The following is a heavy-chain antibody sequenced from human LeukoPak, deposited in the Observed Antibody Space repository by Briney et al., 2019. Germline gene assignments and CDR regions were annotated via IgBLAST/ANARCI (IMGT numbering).Heavy chain of an antibody. D-gene: IGHD4-17*01. V-gene: IGHV3-7*01. CDR1: GFTFSNYW. CDR3: ARRGGDPLAFDI. Sequence: PGGSLRLSCAASGFTFSNYWMSWVRQTPGKGLEGVANLNQDGSERYYVDSVKGRVTISRDNSNNSLYLQVNSLRAEDTAVYYCARRGGDPLAFDIWGQGTMVTVSS. CDR2: LNQDGSER. J-gene: IGHJ3*02.